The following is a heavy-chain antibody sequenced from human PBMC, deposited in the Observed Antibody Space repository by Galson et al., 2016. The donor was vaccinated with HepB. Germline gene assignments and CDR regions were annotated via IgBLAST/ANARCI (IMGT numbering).Heavy chain of an antibody. D-gene: IGHD2-21*01. V-gene: IGHV3-15*01. J-gene: IGHJ4*02. Sequence: SLRLSCAASGLTLSTFTDAWMSWVRQAPGKGLAWVARIKSKGSGGTADYAAPVRGRFTISRDDSKHMVYLQMNSLNTEATAMYYCAWVVKVEYYFGHWGQGTLVTVSS. CDR3: AWVVKVEYYFGH. CDR2: IKSKGSGGTA. CDR1: GLTLSTFTDAW.